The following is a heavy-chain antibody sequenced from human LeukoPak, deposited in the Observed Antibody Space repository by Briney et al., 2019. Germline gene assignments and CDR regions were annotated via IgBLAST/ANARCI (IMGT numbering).Heavy chain of an antibody. CDR3: ARDAVRQETQNTPPGY. Sequence: GGSLRLSCAASGFTFDDYAMHWVRQAPGKGLEWVAVISYDGSNKYYADSVKGRFTISRDNSKNTLYLQMNSLRAEDTAVYYCARDAVRQETQNTPPGYWGQGTLVTVSS. D-gene: IGHD2-15*01. J-gene: IGHJ4*02. CDR2: ISYDGSNK. CDR1: GFTFDDYA. V-gene: IGHV3-30*04.